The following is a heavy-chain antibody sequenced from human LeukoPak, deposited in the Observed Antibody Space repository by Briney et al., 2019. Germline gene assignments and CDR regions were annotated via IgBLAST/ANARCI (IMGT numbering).Heavy chain of an antibody. CDR2: ISNDGSYE. V-gene: IGHV3-30*03. Sequence: GGSLRLSCAAPGFTLSSYGIHWVRQAPGKGLEWVAGISNDGSYEYYADSVKGRLTTSRDNSQNTVYLQMNSLRAEDTAVYYCATSATSGRAARWGQGTLVTVSS. J-gene: IGHJ4*02. CDR1: GFTLSSYG. CDR3: ATSATSGRAAR. D-gene: IGHD1-1*01.